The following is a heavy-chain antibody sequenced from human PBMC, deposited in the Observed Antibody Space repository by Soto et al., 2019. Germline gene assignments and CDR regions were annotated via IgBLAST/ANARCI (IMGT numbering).Heavy chain of an antibody. CDR1: GFIFSSYA. D-gene: IGHD6-19*01. Sequence: EVQLLESGGGLEQPGGSLRLSCAASGFIFSSYALSWVRQAPGKGLEWVSAISGSGTTTYYADSVKGRFTFSRDNSKNMLYLQTISVRCAEPAVYYCGKTHSGWYTQSDSWGQRTRVSVST. CDR3: GKTHSGWYTQSDS. V-gene: IGHV3-23*01. CDR2: ISGSGTTT. J-gene: IGHJ4*02.